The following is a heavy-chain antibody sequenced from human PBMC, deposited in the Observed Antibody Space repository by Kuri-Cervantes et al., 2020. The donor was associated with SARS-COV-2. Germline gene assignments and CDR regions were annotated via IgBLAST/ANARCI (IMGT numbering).Heavy chain of an antibody. J-gene: IGHJ3*02. Sequence: SVKVSCKASGGTFSSYALSWVRQAPGQGHEWMGGIIPIIGTPNYAQKFQGRVTITADESTSTAYMELRSLRSDDTAVYYCARHNPYIVGATDYNDAFDIWGQGTMVTVSS. CDR1: GGTFSSYA. CDR2: IIPIIGTP. D-gene: IGHD1-26*01. V-gene: IGHV1-69*13. CDR3: ARHNPYIVGATDYNDAFDI.